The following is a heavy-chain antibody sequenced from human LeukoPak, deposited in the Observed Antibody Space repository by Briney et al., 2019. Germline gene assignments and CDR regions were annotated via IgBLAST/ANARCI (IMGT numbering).Heavy chain of an antibody. D-gene: IGHD3-22*01. Sequence: SETLSLTCTVSGGSISSGSYYWSWIRQPAGKGLEWIGRIYTSGSTNYNPSLKSRVTISVDTSKNQFSLKLSSVTAADTAVYYCARDRKTYYYDSSGYQRDAFDIWGQGTMVTVSS. CDR2: IYTSGST. CDR1: GGSISSGSYY. V-gene: IGHV4-61*02. CDR3: ARDRKTYYYDSSGYQRDAFDI. J-gene: IGHJ3*02.